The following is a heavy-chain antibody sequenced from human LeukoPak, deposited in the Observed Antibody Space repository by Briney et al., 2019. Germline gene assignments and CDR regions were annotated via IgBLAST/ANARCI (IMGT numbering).Heavy chain of an antibody. CDR1: GGSISSGSYY. D-gene: IGHD5-18*01. CDR2: IYTSGST. Sequence: SQTLSLTCTVSGGSISSGSYYWSWIRQPAGKGLEWIGRIYTSGSTNYNPSLKSRVTISVDTSKNQFSLKLSSVTAADTAVYHCAREVEDTAMVWGYYYYMDVWGKGTTVTVSS. V-gene: IGHV4-61*02. J-gene: IGHJ6*03. CDR3: AREVEDTAMVWGYYYYMDV.